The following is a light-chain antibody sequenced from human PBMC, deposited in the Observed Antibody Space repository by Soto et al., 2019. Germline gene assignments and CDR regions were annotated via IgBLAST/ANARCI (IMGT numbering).Light chain of an antibody. CDR1: QTISSW. CDR2: KAS. J-gene: IGKJ4*01. V-gene: IGKV1-5*03. Sequence: DIQMTQSPSTLSGSVGDRVTITCRASQTISSWLAWYQQKPGKAPKLLIYKASTLKSGVPSRFSGSGSGTEFTLTISSLQPDDVATYYCQKYNCAVDTFGGGTKVDIK. CDR3: QKYNCAVDT.